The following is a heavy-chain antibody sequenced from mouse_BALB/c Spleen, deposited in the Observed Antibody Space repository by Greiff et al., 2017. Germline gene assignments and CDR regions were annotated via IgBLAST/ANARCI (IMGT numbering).Heavy chain of an antibody. CDR1: GFTFSSFG. D-gene: IGHD2-10*02. CDR2: ISSGSSTI. CDR3: ARSKYGNYGFAY. Sequence: DVMLVESGGGLVQPGGSRKLSCAASGFTFSSFGMHWVRQAPEKGLEWVAYISSGSSTIYYADTVKGRFTISRDNPKNTLFLQMTSLRSEDTAMYYCARSKYGNYGFAYWGQGTLVTVSA. J-gene: IGHJ3*01. V-gene: IGHV5-17*02.